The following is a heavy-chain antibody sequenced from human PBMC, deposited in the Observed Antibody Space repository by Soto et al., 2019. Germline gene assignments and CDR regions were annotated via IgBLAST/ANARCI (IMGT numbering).Heavy chain of an antibody. J-gene: IGHJ4*02. CDR3: GRDRVYSSSWVDY. CDR2: ISYDGSNK. V-gene: IGHV3-30-3*01. D-gene: IGHD6-13*01. CDR1: GFTFSSYA. Sequence: QVQLVESGGGVVQPGRSLRLSCAASGFTFSSYAMHWVRQAPGKGPEWVAVISYDGSNKYYADAVKGRFTVARDNSKNTLYLQIDSLRAEETAVYYCGRDRVYSSSWVDYWGQGTLVTVSS.